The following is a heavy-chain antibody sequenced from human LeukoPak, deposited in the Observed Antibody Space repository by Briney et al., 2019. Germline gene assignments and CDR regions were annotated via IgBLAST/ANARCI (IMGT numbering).Heavy chain of an antibody. D-gene: IGHD3-9*01. Sequence: GGSLRLSCAASGFTFNDYYMTWIRQAPGKGLEWVANIKQDGSEKYYVDSVKGRFTISRDNAKKSLYLQMNRLRAEDTAVYFCARADTSDILTGYSDYWGQGTLVTVSS. CDR3: ARADTSDILTGYSDY. V-gene: IGHV3-7*04. CDR2: IKQDGSEK. J-gene: IGHJ4*02. CDR1: GFTFNDYY.